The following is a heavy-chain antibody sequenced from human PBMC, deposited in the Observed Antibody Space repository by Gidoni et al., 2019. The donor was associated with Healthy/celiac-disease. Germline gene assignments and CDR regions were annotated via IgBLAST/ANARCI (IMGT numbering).Heavy chain of an antibody. CDR1: GFSFDDHA. CDR3: AKEKSDYDILTGYYLAGMDV. CDR2: ISGDGGST. Sequence: EVQLVESGGGVVQPGGSLRLSWAASGFSFDDHAMHWVRQAPGKGLEWVSLISGDGGSTYYADSMKGRFTISRDNSKNSLYLQMNSLRTEDTALYYCAKEKSDYDILTGYYLAGMDVWGQGTTVTVSS. J-gene: IGHJ6*02. D-gene: IGHD3-9*01. V-gene: IGHV3-43*02.